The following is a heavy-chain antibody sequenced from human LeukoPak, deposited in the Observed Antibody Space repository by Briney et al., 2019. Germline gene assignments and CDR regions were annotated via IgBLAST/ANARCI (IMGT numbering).Heavy chain of an antibody. D-gene: IGHD2-15*01. V-gene: IGHV1-69*06. CDR2: IIPIFGTA. Sequence: ASVKVSCKASGGTFSSYAISWVRQAPGQGLEWMGRIIPIFGTANYAQKFQGRVTITADKSTSTAYMELSSLRSEDTAVYYCARIGYCSGGSCYSHYYYGMDVWGQGTTVTVSS. CDR3: ARIGYCSGGSCYSHYYYGMDV. J-gene: IGHJ6*02. CDR1: GGTFSSYA.